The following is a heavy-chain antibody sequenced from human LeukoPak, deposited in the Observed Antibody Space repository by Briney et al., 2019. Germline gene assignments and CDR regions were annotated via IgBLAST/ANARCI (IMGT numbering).Heavy chain of an antibody. CDR3: AREIQSRYMDY. V-gene: IGHV3-74*01. D-gene: IGHD6-13*01. J-gene: IGHJ4*02. Sequence: GGSLRLSCAASGFTFSIYRMHWVRQAPGKGLVWVSCINSDGSSTSYADSVKGRFTISRDNAKNTLYLQMNSLRAEDTAVYYRAREIQSRYMDYWGQGTLVTVSS. CDR2: INSDGSST. CDR1: GFTFSIYR.